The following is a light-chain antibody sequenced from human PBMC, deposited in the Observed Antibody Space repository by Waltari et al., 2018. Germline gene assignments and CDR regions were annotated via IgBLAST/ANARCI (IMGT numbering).Light chain of an antibody. CDR1: SSDVGGYNY. CDR2: EVS. J-gene: IGLJ3*02. Sequence: QSALTQPPSASGSPGQSVTISCTGTSSDVGGYNYVSWYQKHPGKAPKFMIHEVSTRQSGVPGRFAGSKSGNTAFLTVSGLQADDEADYYCSSYAGSDNWVFGGGTKLTVL. V-gene: IGLV2-8*01. CDR3: SSYAGSDNWV.